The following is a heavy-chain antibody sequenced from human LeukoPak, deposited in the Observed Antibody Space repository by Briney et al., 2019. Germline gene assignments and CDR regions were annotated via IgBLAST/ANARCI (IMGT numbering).Heavy chain of an antibody. CDR2: IYHSGST. V-gene: IGHV4-4*02. CDR1: GGSISSSNW. J-gene: IGHJ5*02. D-gene: IGHD2-2*01. Sequence: PSGTLSLTCAVSGGSISSSNWWSWVRQPPGKGLEWIGEIYHSGSTNYNPSLKSRVTISVDKSKNQFSLKLSSVTAADTAVYYCARSPIVVVPAAMSGGHWFDPWGQGTLVTVSS. CDR3: ARSPIVVVPAAMSGGHWFDP.